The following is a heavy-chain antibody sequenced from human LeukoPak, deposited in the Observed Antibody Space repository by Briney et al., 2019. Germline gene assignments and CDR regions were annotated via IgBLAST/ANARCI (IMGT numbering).Heavy chain of an antibody. J-gene: IGHJ4*02. CDR2: IYYSGST. D-gene: IGHD6-19*01. Sequence: SETLSLTCTVSGGSISSYYWSWIRQPPGKGLEWIGYIYYSGSTNYNPSLKSRVAISVDTSKNQFSLQLSSVTAADTAVYYCARYLSSGWSNYFDYWGQGTLVTVSS. V-gene: IGHV4-59*01. CDR1: GGSISSYY. CDR3: ARYLSSGWSNYFDY.